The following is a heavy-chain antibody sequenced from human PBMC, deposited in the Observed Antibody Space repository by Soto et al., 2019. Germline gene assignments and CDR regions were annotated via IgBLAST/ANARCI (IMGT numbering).Heavy chain of an antibody. J-gene: IGHJ4*02. D-gene: IGHD6-6*01. CDR3: AKDLDSSSSYPDH. CDR1: GFTFSDYA. CDR2: ISGSGGTT. V-gene: IGHV3-23*01. Sequence: EVQLLESGGGLVQPGGSLRLSCAASGFTFSDYARSWVRQAPGKGLEWVSAISGSGGTTYYADSVKGRFTISRDNSKNTLYLQMNSLRAEDTAVYSCAKDLDSSSSYPDHWGQGTLVTVSS.